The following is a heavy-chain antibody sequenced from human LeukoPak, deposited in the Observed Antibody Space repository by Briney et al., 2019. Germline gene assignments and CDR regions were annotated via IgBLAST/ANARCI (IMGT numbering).Heavy chain of an antibody. D-gene: IGHD1-26*01. CDR2: IYYSGST. J-gene: IGHJ3*02. V-gene: IGHV4-59*01. Sequence: SETLSLTCTVSGVAISSYYWSLIRQPPGKGLEWIGYIYYSGSTSSTPSLKSRVTISVDTSKNHFSLKLSSLTAADTAVYYCARYSGSYPHDAFDIWGQGTMVTVFS. CDR3: ARYSGSYPHDAFDI. CDR1: GVAISSYY.